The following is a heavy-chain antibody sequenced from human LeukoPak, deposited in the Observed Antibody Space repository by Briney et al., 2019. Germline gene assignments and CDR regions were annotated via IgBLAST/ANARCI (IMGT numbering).Heavy chain of an antibody. CDR3: ARWYYYGSGSSGDLFDY. Sequence: TSETLSLPCTVSGGSISSSSYYWGWIRQPPGKGLEWIGSIYYSGSTYYNPSLKSRVTISVDTSKNQLSLKLSSVTAADTAVYYCARWYYYGSGSSGDLFDYWGQGTLVTVSS. CDR2: IYYSGST. D-gene: IGHD3-10*01. CDR1: GGSISSSSYY. V-gene: IGHV4-39*01. J-gene: IGHJ4*02.